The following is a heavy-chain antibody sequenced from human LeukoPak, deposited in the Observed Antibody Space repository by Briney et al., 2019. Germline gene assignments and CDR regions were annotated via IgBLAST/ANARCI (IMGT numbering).Heavy chain of an antibody. Sequence: SVKFSCKASGGTFSSYTISWVRQAPGQGLEWMGRIIPILGIANYAQKYQGRVTSPADKSTITAYMQLSSLRSEDTAVYYCAASVVVPAASFDYWGQGTLVSVSS. V-gene: IGHV1-69*02. D-gene: IGHD2-2*01. CDR1: GGTFSSYT. J-gene: IGHJ4*02. CDR3: AASVVVPAASFDY. CDR2: IIPILGIA.